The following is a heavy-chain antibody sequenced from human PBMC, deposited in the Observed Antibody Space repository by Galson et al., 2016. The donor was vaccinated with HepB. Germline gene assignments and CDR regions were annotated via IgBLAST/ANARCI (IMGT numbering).Heavy chain of an antibody. D-gene: IGHD3-10*01. CDR1: GGSISNGDYY. Sequence: TLSLTCSISGGSISNGDYYWSWIRQHPERGLEWIGYIYNRGRTYYNSSLKSRVSISVDRSQNQLSLKLTSVTAADTAVYFCARNPYGSGSYSRFDYWGQGTLVTVSS. J-gene: IGHJ4*02. CDR3: ARNPYGSGSYSRFDY. CDR2: IYNRGRT. V-gene: IGHV4-31*03.